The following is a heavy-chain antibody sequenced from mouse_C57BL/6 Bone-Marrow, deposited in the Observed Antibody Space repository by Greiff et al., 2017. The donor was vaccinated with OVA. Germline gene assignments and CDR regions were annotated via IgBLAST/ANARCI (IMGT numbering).Heavy chain of an antibody. CDR2: IRNKANGYTT. CDR1: GFTFTDYY. J-gene: IGHJ3*01. Sequence: EVKLVESGGGLVQPGGSLSLSCAASGFTFTDYYMSWVRQPPGKALEWLGFIRNKANGYTTEYSASVKGRLTISRDNSQSILYLQMNALRAEDSATYYCARYWGRGFAYWGQGTLVTVSA. V-gene: IGHV7-3*01. CDR3: ARYWGRGFAY.